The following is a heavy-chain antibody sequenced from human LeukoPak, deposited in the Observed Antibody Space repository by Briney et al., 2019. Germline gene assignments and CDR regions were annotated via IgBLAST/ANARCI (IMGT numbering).Heavy chain of an antibody. D-gene: IGHD5-18*01. CDR1: GGSISSYN. Sequence: SETLSLTCSVSGGSISSYNWNWIRQTPGKGLEWIGYIYYSGRTNYNPSLKSRVTISVDTSKNQFSLTLSSVTTADTAVYYCARGQKYRNGYTVTELGSGYFAYWGQGTLVTVSS. V-gene: IGHV4-59*01. CDR3: ARGQKYRNGYTVTELGSGYFAY. CDR2: IYYSGRT. J-gene: IGHJ4*02.